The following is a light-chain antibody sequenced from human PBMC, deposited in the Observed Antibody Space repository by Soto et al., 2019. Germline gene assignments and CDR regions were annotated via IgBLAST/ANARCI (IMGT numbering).Light chain of an antibody. J-gene: IGKJ3*01. CDR3: QQYNNWPGYN. CDR2: GAS. V-gene: IGKV3-15*01. Sequence: VMTQAPSTLSVSPGERATLSFMASQTINNNVAWYQLKDGQVPRLVIYGASTRATDIPARFSGSGSGTEFTLTISSLQSEDFAVYYCQQYNNWPGYNFGPGTKVDIK. CDR1: QTINNN.